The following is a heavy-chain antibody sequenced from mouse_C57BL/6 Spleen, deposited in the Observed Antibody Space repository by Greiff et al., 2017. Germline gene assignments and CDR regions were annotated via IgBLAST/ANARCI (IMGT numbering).Heavy chain of an antibody. V-gene: IGHV1-19*01. CDR3: ARDWGGAMDY. CDR2: INPYNGGT. Sequence: EVQLQQSGPVLVKPGASVKMSCKASGYTFPDYYMNWVKQSHGKSLEWIGVINPYNGGTSYNQKFKGKATLTVDKSSSTAYMELNSLTSEDSAVYYCARDWGGAMDYWGQGTSVTVSS. CDR1: GYTFPDYY. D-gene: IGHD4-1*01. J-gene: IGHJ4*01.